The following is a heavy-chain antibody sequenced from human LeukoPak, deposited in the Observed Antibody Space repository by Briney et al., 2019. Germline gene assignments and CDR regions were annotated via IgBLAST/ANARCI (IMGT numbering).Heavy chain of an antibody. Sequence: PSETLSLTCTVSGGSISSYYWSWIRQPPGKGLEWIGYIYYSGSTNYNPSLKSRVTISVDTSKNQSSLKLSSVTAADTAVYYCARDGQRGGDFDYWGQGTLVTVSS. V-gene: IGHV4-59*01. D-gene: IGHD3-16*01. CDR2: IYYSGST. J-gene: IGHJ4*02. CDR1: GGSISSYY. CDR3: ARDGQRGGDFDY.